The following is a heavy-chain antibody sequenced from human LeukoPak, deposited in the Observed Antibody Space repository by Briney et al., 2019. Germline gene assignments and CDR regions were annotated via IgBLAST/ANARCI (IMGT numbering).Heavy chain of an antibody. J-gene: IGHJ4*02. CDR1: GFTFSSYA. V-gene: IGHV3-23*01. CDR3: AKEIMTTVTRTASFDY. CDR2: ISGGGGST. Sequence: GGSLRLSCAASGFTFSSYAMTWVRQGPGKGLEWVSDISGGGGSTFYADSVKGRFTISRDNSKNTLYLQMNSLRAEDTAVYYCAKEIMTTVTRTASFDYWGQGTLVTVSS. D-gene: IGHD4-17*01.